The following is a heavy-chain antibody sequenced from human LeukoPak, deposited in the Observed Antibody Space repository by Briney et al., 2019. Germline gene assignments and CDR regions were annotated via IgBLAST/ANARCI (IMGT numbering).Heavy chain of an antibody. CDR1: GFTFSTYA. V-gene: IGHV3-23*01. CDR3: AKGPRSYFDY. CDR2: ISGSGGST. Sequence: GGSLRLSCAVSGFTFSTYAMSWVRQAPGKGLEWVSAISGSGGSTYYADSVKGRFTISRDNSKNTLYLQMNSLRAEDTAVYYCAKGPRSYFDYWGQGTLVTVSS. J-gene: IGHJ4*02.